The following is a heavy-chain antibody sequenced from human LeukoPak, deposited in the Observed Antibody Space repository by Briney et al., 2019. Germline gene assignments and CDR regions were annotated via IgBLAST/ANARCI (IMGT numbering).Heavy chain of an antibody. V-gene: IGHV3-21*01. CDR2: ISSSSSSYI. CDR3: AREGCTNGVCFDY. Sequence: GGSLRLSCAASGFTFSSYSMNWVRQAPGKGLEWVSSISSSSSSYIYYADSVKGRFTISRDNAKNSLYLQMNSPRAEDTAVHYCAREGCTNGVCFDYWGQGTLVTVSS. D-gene: IGHD2-8*01. J-gene: IGHJ4*02. CDR1: GFTFSSYS.